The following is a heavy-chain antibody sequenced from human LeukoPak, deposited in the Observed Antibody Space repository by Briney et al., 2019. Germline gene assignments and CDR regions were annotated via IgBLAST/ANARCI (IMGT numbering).Heavy chain of an antibody. CDR2: SYYSGST. Sequence: SETLSLTCTVSGGSISSYYWNWIRQPPGKGLEWICYSYYSGSTNYNPSLKSRVTISVDTSKNQFSLNLTSVTAADTALYYCARHGGYQLLYWFDPWGQGSLVTVSS. V-gene: IGHV4-59*08. D-gene: IGHD2-2*01. CDR3: ARHGGYQLLYWFDP. J-gene: IGHJ5*02. CDR1: GGSISSYY.